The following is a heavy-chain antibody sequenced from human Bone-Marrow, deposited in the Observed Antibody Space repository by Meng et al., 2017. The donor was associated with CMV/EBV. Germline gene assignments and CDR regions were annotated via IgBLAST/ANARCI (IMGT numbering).Heavy chain of an antibody. V-gene: IGHV4-59*01. CDR3: ASTGTGPY. D-gene: IGHD1-7*01. CDR1: GGSIRNYY. Sequence: SETLSLTCNVSGGSIRNYYWTWIRQPPGRGLEWIGYIYYSGSTNYNPSLKSRVTISVDTSKNQFSLKLSSVTAADTAVYYCASTGTGPYWGQGTLVTVYS. CDR2: IYYSGST. J-gene: IGHJ4*02.